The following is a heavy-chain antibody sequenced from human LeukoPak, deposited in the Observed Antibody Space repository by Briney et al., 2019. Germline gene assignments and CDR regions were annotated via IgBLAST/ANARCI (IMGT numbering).Heavy chain of an antibody. J-gene: IGHJ6*02. Sequence: PSQTLSLTCTVSGGSISSYYWSWIRQPPGKGLEWIGYIYYSGSTNYNPSLKSRVTISVDTSKNQFSLKLSSVTAADTAVYYCARNNDMDVWGQGTTVIVSS. CDR2: IYYSGST. CDR3: ARNNDMDV. CDR1: GGSISSYY. D-gene: IGHD1/OR15-1a*01. V-gene: IGHV4-59*01.